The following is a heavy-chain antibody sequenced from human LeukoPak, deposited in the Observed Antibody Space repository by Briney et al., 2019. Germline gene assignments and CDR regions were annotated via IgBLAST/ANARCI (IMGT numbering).Heavy chain of an antibody. CDR1: VFTFSRYA. CDR2: ISGSGGST. V-gene: IGHV3-23*01. D-gene: IGHD6-19*01. Sequence: GGSLRLSCAASVFTFSRYAMSWVRQAPGKGLEWVSAISGSGGSTYYADSVKGRCTISRDNSKNTLYLQMNSLRAEDTAVYFCAREGIAVAGSPLSDFDYWGQGTLVTVSS. CDR3: AREGIAVAGSPLSDFDY. J-gene: IGHJ4*02.